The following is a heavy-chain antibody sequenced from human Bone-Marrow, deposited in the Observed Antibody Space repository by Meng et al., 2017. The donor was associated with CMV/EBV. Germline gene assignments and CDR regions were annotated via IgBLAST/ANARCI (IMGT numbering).Heavy chain of an antibody. CDR3: AREPRITMVRGVIHKEVDY. Sequence: GSFSGYYWSWIRQPPGKGLEWIGEINHSGSTNYNPSLKSRVTISVDTSKNQFSLKLSSVTAADTAVYYCAREPRITMVRGVIHKEVDYWGQGTLVTVS. V-gene: IGHV4-34*01. CDR1: GSFSGYY. D-gene: IGHD3-10*01. CDR2: INHSGST. J-gene: IGHJ4*02.